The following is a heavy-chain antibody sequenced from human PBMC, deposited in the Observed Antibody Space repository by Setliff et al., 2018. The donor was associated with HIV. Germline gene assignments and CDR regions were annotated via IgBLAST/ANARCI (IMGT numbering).Heavy chain of an antibody. CDR1: GFTFNNND. D-gene: IGHD4-4*01. CDR3: AKDQGTTVTTWDH. Sequence: GGSLRLSCAASGFTFNNNDMTWVRQVPGKGLEWVSSISYSGDNRYYADSVKGRFTISRDNSKNTVYLQMNSLRAEDTAVYYCAKDQGTTVTTWDHWGQGTLVTVS. V-gene: IGHV3-23*01. J-gene: IGHJ4*02. CDR2: ISYSGDNR.